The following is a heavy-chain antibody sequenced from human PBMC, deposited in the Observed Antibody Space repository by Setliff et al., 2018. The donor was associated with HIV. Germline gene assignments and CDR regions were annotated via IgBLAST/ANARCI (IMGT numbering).Heavy chain of an antibody. CDR3: VGSTIAAAVYYYYYYMDV. CDR2: IYYSGST. CDR1: GGSISRSSYY. Sequence: PSESLSLTCTVSGGSISRSSYYWGWIRQPPGKGLEWIGSIYYSGSTYANPSLKSRVTISVDTSKNQCYLNLSSVPAADTAVYYCVGSTIAAAVYYYYYYMDVWGKGTTVTVSS. D-gene: IGHD6-13*01. V-gene: IGHV4-39*01. J-gene: IGHJ6*03.